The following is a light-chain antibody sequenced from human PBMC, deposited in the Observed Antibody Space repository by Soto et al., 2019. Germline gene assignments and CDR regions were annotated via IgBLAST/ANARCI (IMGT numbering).Light chain of an antibody. Sequence: QSVLTQPPSVSAAPGQKVTISCSGSSSNIGNNYVSWYQQLPGTAPKLLIYDNDVRPSGIPDRFSGSKSGTSATLDITGLQTGDEADYFRGTWDNSLSAVFGGGTQLTVL. CDR1: SSNIGNNY. J-gene: IGLJ7*01. CDR2: DND. CDR3: GTWDNSLSAV. V-gene: IGLV1-51*01.